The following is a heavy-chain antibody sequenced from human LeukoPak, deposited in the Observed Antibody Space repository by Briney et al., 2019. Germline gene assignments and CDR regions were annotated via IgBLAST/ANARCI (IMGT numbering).Heavy chain of an antibody. J-gene: IGHJ3*02. Sequence: GGSLRLSCAASEFTFSSYAMSWVRQAPGKGLEWVSAISGSGGSTYYADSVKGRFTISRDNSKNTLYLQMNSLRAEDTAVYYCAKKVALTGYYSGMTPDAFDIWGQGTMVTVSS. D-gene: IGHD3-9*01. V-gene: IGHV3-23*01. CDR3: AKKVALTGYYSGMTPDAFDI. CDR1: EFTFSSYA. CDR2: ISGSGGST.